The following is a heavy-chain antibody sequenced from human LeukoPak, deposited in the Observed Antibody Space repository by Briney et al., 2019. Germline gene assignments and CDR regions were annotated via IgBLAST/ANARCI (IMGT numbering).Heavy chain of an antibody. Sequence: ASVKVSCKASGGTFSSYAISWVRQAPGQGLEWMGGIIPIFGTANYAQKFQGRVTITTDESTSTAHMELSSLRSEDTAVYYCARDADNWNYLGGWFDPWGQGTLVTVSS. D-gene: IGHD1-7*01. CDR2: IIPIFGTA. V-gene: IGHV1-69*05. CDR1: GGTFSSYA. CDR3: ARDADNWNYLGGWFDP. J-gene: IGHJ5*02.